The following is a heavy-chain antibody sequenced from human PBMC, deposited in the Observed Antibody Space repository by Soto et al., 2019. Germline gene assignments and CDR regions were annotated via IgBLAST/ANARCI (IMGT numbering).Heavy chain of an antibody. CDR3: ARVDTLTAGVHY. D-gene: IGHD6-13*01. CDR2: IYSDAST. Sequence: GGSLRLSCAGSGFSVSDIYMSWVRQAPGKGLEWVSLIYSDASTYYADSVKGRFTISRDNSKNTLFLQMNSLRAEDTAVYYCARVDTLTAGVHYWGLGTLVTVSS. V-gene: IGHV3-66*01. J-gene: IGHJ4*02. CDR1: GFSVSDIY.